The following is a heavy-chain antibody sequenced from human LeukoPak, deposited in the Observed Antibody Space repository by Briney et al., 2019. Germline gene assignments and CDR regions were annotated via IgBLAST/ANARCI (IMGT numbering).Heavy chain of an antibody. D-gene: IGHD2-2*02. CDR2: INPNSGGT. Sequence: GASVKVSFKASGYTFTGYYMHWVGQAPGQGREWMGWINPNSGGTNYAQKFQGRVTITRDTSISTAYMELSRLRSDDTAVYYCARGANIVPAAIQPRGLDYWGQGTLVTVSS. CDR3: ARGANIVPAAIQPRGLDY. CDR1: GYTFTGYY. V-gene: IGHV1-2*02. J-gene: IGHJ4*02.